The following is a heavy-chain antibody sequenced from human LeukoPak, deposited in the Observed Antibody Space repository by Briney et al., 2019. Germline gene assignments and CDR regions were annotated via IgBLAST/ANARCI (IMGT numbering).Heavy chain of an antibody. CDR3: AKVRGLNTAMAYFDY. D-gene: IGHD5-18*01. J-gene: IGHJ4*02. Sequence: GGSLRLSCAASGFTFSSYGMHWVRQAPGKGLEWASAISGSGGSTYYADSVKGRFTISRDNSENTLYLQMNSLRAEDTAVYYCAKVRGLNTAMAYFDYWGQGTLVTVSS. V-gene: IGHV3-23*01. CDR1: GFTFSSYG. CDR2: ISGSGGST.